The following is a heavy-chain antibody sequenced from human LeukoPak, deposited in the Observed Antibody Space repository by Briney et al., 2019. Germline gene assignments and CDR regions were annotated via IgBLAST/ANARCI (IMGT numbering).Heavy chain of an antibody. CDR2: IYYSGST. J-gene: IGHJ4*02. CDR3: ARVGGIVVPKDY. CDR1: GGSISSSSYY. V-gene: IGHV4-39*07. Sequence: SETLSLTCTVSGGSISSSSYYWGWIRQPPGKGLEWIGSIYYSGSTYYNPSLKSRVTISVDTSKNQFSLKLSSVTAADTAVYYCARVGGIVVPKDYWGQGTLVTVSS. D-gene: IGHD3-22*01.